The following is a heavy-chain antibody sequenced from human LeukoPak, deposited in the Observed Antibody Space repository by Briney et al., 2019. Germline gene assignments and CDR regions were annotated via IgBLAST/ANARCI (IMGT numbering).Heavy chain of an antibody. CDR3: ARRSGYFY. D-gene: IGHD5-18*01. Sequence: SETLSLTCTVSGGSISGYYWSWIRQPPGKGLEWIGYIFYSGSTNYNPSLKSRVTISVDTSKNQFSLKLSSVTAADTAVYYCARRSGYFYWGQGTLVTVSS. CDR1: GGSISGYY. CDR2: IFYSGST. V-gene: IGHV4-59*01. J-gene: IGHJ4*02.